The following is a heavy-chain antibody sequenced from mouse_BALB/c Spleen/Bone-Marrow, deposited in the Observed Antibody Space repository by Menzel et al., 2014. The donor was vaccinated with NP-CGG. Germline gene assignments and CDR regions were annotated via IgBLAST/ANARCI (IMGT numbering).Heavy chain of an antibody. J-gene: IGHJ4*01. CDR2: IYPGDGDT. Sequence: QVQLQQSGAELVRPGSSVKISCKASGYAFSSYWMNWAKQRPGQGLEWIGQIYPGDGDTNYNGKFKGKATLTADKSSSPAYMQLSSLTSEDSAVYFCAKNSGAMDYWGQGTSATVSS. D-gene: IGHD3-1*01. CDR3: AKNSGAMDY. CDR1: GYAFSSYW. V-gene: IGHV1-80*01.